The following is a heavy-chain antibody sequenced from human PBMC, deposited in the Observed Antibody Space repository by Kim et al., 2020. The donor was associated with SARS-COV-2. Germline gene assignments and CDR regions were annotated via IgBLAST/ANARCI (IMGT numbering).Heavy chain of an antibody. CDR1: GFTFSSYE. CDR2: ISSSGSTI. J-gene: IGHJ5*02. Sequence: GGSLRLSCAASGFTFSSYEMNWVRQAPGKGLEWVSYISSSGSTIYYADSVKGRFTISRDNAKNSLYLQMNSLRAEDTAVYYCASPEYGSGYLWGQGTLVTVSS. D-gene: IGHD3-10*01. CDR3: ASPEYGSGYL. V-gene: IGHV3-48*03.